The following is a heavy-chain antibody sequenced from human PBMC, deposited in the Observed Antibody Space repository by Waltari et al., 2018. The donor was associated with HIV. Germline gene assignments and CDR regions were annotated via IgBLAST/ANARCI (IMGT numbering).Heavy chain of an antibody. J-gene: IGHJ4*02. CDR3: ARGSETIFGVVWVDYFDY. D-gene: IGHD3-3*01. Sequence: SGYYWSWIRQPPGKGLEWIGEINHSGSTNYNPSLKSRVTISVDTSKNQFSLKLSSVTAADTAVYYCARGSETIFGVVWVDYFDYWGQGTLVTVSS. V-gene: IGHV4-34*01. CDR2: INHSGST. CDR1: SGYY.